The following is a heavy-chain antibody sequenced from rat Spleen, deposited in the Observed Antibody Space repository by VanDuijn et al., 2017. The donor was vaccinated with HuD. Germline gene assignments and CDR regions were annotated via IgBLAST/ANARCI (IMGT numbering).Heavy chain of an antibody. V-gene: IGHV2S1*01. CDR2: IQSGGST. D-gene: IGHD1-2*01. CDR1: GFSLTSYH. CDR3: TRDRGYSSPYVMDA. Sequence: QVQLKESGPGLVQTSQTLSLTCTVSGFSLTSYHVSWVRQPPGKGLEWMGRIQSGGSTYYNSALKSRLSISRDTSKSQVFLKMNSLQTEDTAIYYCTRDRGYSSPYVMDAWGQGTSVTVSS. J-gene: IGHJ4*01.